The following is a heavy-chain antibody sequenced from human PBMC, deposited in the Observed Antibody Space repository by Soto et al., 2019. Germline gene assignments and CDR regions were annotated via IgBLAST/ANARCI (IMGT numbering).Heavy chain of an antibody. CDR2: IWYDGSNK. CDR1: GFTFSSYG. D-gene: IGHD3-3*01. CDR3: ARDSLASLRFLEWLLPYGMDV. J-gene: IGHJ6*02. Sequence: PGGSLRLSCAASGFTFSSYGMHWVRQAPGKGLEWVAVIWYDGSNKYYADSVKGRFTISRDNSKNTLYLQMNSLRAEDTAVYYCARDSLASLRFLEWLLPYGMDVWGQGTTVTVS. V-gene: IGHV3-33*01.